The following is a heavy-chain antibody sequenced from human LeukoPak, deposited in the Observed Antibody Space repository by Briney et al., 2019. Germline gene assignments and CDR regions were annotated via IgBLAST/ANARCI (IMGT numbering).Heavy chain of an antibody. V-gene: IGHV3-53*01. CDR2: IYSGGST. J-gene: IGHJ5*02. Sequence: GGSLRLSCAASGFTVSSNYMSWVRQAPGKGLEWVSVIYSGGSTYYADSVKGRFTISRDNSKNTLYLQMNSLRAEDTAVYYCARGGGGASAENWFDPWGQGTLVTVSS. CDR3: ARGGGGASAENWFDP. CDR1: GFTVSSNY. D-gene: IGHD6-13*01.